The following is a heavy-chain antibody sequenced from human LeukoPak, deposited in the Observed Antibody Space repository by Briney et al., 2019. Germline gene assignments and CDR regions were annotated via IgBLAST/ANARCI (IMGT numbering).Heavy chain of an antibody. Sequence: ASVKVSCKASGYTFTRYDINWVRQATGQGLEWMGWMNPNSGTTGYAQKFQGRVTMTRNTLMSTAYMELSSLRSEDTAVYYCARGPTGYGEYYFDYWGKGTLVTVSS. CDR3: ARGPTGYGEYYFDY. V-gene: IGHV1-8*01. J-gene: IGHJ4*02. CDR2: MNPNSGTT. CDR1: GYTFTRYD. D-gene: IGHD4-17*01.